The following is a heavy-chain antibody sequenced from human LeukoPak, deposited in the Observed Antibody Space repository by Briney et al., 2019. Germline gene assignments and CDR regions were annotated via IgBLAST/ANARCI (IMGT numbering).Heavy chain of an antibody. D-gene: IGHD6-13*01. J-gene: IGHJ6*03. CDR2: IWYDGSNK. CDR1: GFTFSSYG. V-gene: IGHV3-33*01. CDR3: AREGIAAAGNYYYYYMDV. Sequence: QPGRSLRLSCAASGFTFSSYGMRWVRQAPGKGLEWVAVIWYDGSNKYYADSVKGRFTISRDNSKNTLYLQMNSLRAEDTAVYYCAREGIAAAGNYYYYYMDVWGKGTTVTVSS.